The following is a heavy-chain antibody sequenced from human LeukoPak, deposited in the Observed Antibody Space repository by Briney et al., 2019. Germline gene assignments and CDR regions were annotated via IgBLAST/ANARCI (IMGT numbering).Heavy chain of an antibody. V-gene: IGHV3-21*04. J-gene: IGHJ4*02. CDR1: GFTFSSYS. CDR3: AREGYSYVSY. Sequence: GGSLRLSCAASGFTFSSYSMNWVRQAPGKGLEWVSSISSSSSYIYYADSVKGRFTISRDNSKNTLYLQMNSLRAEDTAVYYCAREGYSYVSYWGQGTLVTVSS. D-gene: IGHD5-18*01. CDR2: ISSSSSYI.